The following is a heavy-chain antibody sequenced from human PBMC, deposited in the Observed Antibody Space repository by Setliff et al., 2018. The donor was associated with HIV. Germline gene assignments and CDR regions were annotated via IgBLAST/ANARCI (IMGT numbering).Heavy chain of an antibody. CDR1: GGTFSSYA. V-gene: IGHV1-2*04. CDR3: AIVWSGSYYY. D-gene: IGHD1-26*01. J-gene: IGHJ4*02. CDR2: INPNSGGT. Sequence: GASVKVSCKASGGTFSSYAISWVRQAPGQGLEWMGWINPNSGGTNYAQKFQGWVTMTRDTSISAAYMELSRLRSDDTAVYYCAIVWSGSYYYWGQGTLVTVSS.